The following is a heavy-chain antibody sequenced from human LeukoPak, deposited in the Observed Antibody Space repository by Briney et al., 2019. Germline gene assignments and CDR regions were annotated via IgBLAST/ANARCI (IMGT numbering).Heavy chain of an antibody. V-gene: IGHV1-18*01. D-gene: IGHD6-13*01. CDR2: ISAYNGNT. Sequence: ASVKVSCKASGYTFTSYGTSWVRQAPGQGLEWMGWISAYNGNTNYAQKLQGRVTMTTDTSTSTAYMELRSLRSDDTAVYYCARVSAADHYYYMDVWGKGTTVTVSS. J-gene: IGHJ6*03. CDR1: GYTFTSYG. CDR3: ARVSAADHYYYMDV.